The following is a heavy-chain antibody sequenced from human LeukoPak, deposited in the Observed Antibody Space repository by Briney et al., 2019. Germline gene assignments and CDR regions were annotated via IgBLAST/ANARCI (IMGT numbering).Heavy chain of an antibody. J-gene: IGHJ5*02. V-gene: IGHV4-61*01. CDR1: GGSVSSGSYY. CDR3: ARGGYGGNREDWFDP. Sequence: SETLSLTCSVSGGSVSSGSYYWSWIRQPPGKGLEWIGYIYYSGSTNYNPSLKSRVTISVDTSKNQFSLKLSSVTAADTAVYYCARGGYGGNREDWFDPWGQGTLVTVSS. D-gene: IGHD4-23*01. CDR2: IYYSGST.